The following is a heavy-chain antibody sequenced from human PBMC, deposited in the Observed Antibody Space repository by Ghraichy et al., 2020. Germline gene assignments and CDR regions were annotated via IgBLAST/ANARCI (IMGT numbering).Heavy chain of an antibody. D-gene: IGHD2-15*01. Sequence: GGSLRLSCSASGFTLSNYWMHWLRQAPGKGLVWVSRIKSDGTNTIYADSVKGRFTISRDNAKHTLYLQMNSLRVEDTAVYYCAREYCSGGRCFFGTGGSHFGYWGQGNLVTVSS. J-gene: IGHJ4*02. CDR2: IKSDGTNT. CDR1: GFTLSNYW. V-gene: IGHV3-74*01. CDR3: AREYCSGGRCFFGTGGSHFGY.